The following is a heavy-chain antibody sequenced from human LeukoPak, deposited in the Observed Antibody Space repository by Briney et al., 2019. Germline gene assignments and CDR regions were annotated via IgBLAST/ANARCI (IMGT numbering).Heavy chain of an antibody. CDR2: MNPNSGNT. D-gene: IGHD5-12*01. V-gene: IGHV1-8*01. CDR1: GYTFTSYD. Sequence: ASVKVSCKASGYTFTSYDINWVRQATGQGLEWMGWMNPNSGNTGYAQKFQGRVTMTRNTSISTAYMELSSLRSEDTAVYYCGRENSGDNSFDYWGQGTLVTVSS. CDR3: GRENSGDNSFDY. J-gene: IGHJ4*02.